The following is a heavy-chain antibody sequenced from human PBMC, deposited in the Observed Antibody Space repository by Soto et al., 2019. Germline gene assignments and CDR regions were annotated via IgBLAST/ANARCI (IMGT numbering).Heavy chain of an antibody. V-gene: IGHV1-69*13. CDR3: ARPLYYYGSGSYAFDI. J-gene: IGHJ3*02. CDR1: GDTFSTYT. Sequence: ASVKVSCKASGDTFSTYTITWMRQAPGQGLEWMGGIIPRSATSNYAQKFQGRVTITADESTRTAYMELSSLRSEDTAVYYCARPLYYYGSGSYAFDIWGQGTMVTVS. D-gene: IGHD3-10*01. CDR2: IIPRSATS.